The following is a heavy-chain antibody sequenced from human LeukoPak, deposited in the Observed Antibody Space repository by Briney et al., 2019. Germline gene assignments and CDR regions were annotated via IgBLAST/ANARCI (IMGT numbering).Heavy chain of an antibody. D-gene: IGHD2-15*01. J-gene: IGHJ4*02. Sequence: GGSLRLSCAASGFTFSSYAMSWVRQAPGKGLEWVSVISGSGGSTYYADSVKGRFSISRDNSKNTLHLQMNSLRAEDTAVYYCAKGYCSGGSCYSGHDYWGQGTLVTVSS. CDR2: ISGSGGST. CDR3: AKGYCSGGSCYSGHDY. CDR1: GFTFSSYA. V-gene: IGHV3-23*01.